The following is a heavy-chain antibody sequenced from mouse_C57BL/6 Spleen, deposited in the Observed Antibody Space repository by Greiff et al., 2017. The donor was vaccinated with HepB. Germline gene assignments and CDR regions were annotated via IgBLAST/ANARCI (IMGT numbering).Heavy chain of an antibody. Sequence: EVKVVESGPGMVKPSQSLSLTCTVTGYSITSGYDWHWIRHFPGNKLEWMGYISYSGSTNYNPSLKSRISITHDTSKNHFFLKLNSVTTEDTATYYCARGNYGSSWFAYWGQGTLVTVSA. CDR2: ISYSGST. CDR1: GYSITSGYD. CDR3: ARGNYGSSWFAY. J-gene: IGHJ3*01. D-gene: IGHD1-1*01. V-gene: IGHV3-1*01.